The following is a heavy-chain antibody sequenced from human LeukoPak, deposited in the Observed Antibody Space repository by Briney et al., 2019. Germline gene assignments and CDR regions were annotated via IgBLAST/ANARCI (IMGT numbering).Heavy chain of an antibody. CDR2: ISGSGGST. Sequence: GGSLRLSCAASGFTFSSYAMSWVRQAPGKGLEWVSAISGSGGSTYYADSVKGRFAISRDNSKNTLYLQMNSLRAEDTAVYYCAKIPWRVVVVVAATRANWFDPWGQGTLVTVSS. J-gene: IGHJ5*02. V-gene: IGHV3-23*01. CDR1: GFTFSSYA. CDR3: AKIPWRVVVVVAATRANWFDP. D-gene: IGHD2-15*01.